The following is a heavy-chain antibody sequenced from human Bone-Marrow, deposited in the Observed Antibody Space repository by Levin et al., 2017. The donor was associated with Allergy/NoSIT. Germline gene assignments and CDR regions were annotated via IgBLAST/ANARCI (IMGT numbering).Heavy chain of an antibody. D-gene: IGHD3-10*01. CDR3: ARDSHPRITMVRGLQNWFDP. CDR2: IYTSGST. Sequence: PSETLSLTCTVSGGSISSGSYYWSWIRQPAGKGLEWIGRIYTSGSTNYNPSLKSRVTISVDTSKNQFSLKLSSVTAADTAVYYCARDSHPRITMVRGLQNWFDPWGQGTLVTVSS. CDR1: GGSISSGSYY. J-gene: IGHJ5*02. V-gene: IGHV4-61*02.